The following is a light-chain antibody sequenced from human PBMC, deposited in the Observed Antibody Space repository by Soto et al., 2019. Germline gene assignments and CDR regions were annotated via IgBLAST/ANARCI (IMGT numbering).Light chain of an antibody. CDR3: MQGTHWPPWT. CDR2: KAS. CDR1: QSIVYSDGVSY. J-gene: IGKJ1*01. V-gene: IGKV2-30*01. Sequence: VVMTQSPLSLPVTLGQPASISCRSSQSIVYSDGVSYLSWFHQRPGQSPRRLIYKASDRDSGVPDRFSGSGSGTDFTLKISRVEAEDVGVYYCMQGTHWPPWTFGQGTKVEIK.